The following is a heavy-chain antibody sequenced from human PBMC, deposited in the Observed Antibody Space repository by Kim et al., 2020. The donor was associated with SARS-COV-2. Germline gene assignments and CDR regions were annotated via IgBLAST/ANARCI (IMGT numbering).Heavy chain of an antibody. CDR3: TRGPF. Sequence: GGSLRLSCAASGFSFSEWWMDGVRQAPGKGPEWVARIDNDGTTTLYADSVKGRFTISRDNSKNTLYLQMTGLRADDTGVYYCTRGPFWGQGTLVTVSS. CDR1: GFSFSEWW. J-gene: IGHJ4*02. V-gene: IGHV3-74*01. CDR2: IDNDGTTT.